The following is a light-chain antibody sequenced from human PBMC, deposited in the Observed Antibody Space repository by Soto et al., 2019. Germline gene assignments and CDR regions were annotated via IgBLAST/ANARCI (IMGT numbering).Light chain of an antibody. CDR1: QTIVNY. Sequence: IVLTQSPATLSLSPGERATLSCRASQTIVNYLAWYQQKPGQAPRLLIFDASNRATDIPDRFSGSAYSAAFSLVNNSLGPADFAVYNGKGSRAWHLTFDGGPTVDIK. J-gene: IGKJ4*01. V-gene: IGKV3-11*01. CDR3: KGSRAWHLT. CDR2: DAS.